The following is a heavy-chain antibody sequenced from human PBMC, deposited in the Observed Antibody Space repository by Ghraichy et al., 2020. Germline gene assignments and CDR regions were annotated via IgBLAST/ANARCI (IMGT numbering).Heavy chain of an antibody. D-gene: IGHD6-19*01. J-gene: IGHJ6*02. CDR1: GGSFSDYY. CDR3: ARHGLGSGWHYYYYYGMDV. CDR2: IYYSGST. V-gene: IGHV4-39*01. Sequence: SETLSLTCGVYGGSFSDYYWFWIRQPPGKGLEWIGSIYYSGSTYYNPSLKSRVTISVDTSKNQFSLKLSSVTAADTAVYYCARHGLGSGWHYYYYYGMDVWGQGTTVTVSS.